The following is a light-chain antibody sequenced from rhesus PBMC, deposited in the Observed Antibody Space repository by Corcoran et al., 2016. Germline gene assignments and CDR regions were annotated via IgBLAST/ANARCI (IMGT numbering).Light chain of an antibody. CDR3: QHYYDNPYS. J-gene: IGKJ2*01. CDR1: QNIYSN. Sequence: DIQMTQSPSALSASVGDRVTISCRASQNIYSNLAWYQQKPGKAPKLRIYAASSLQTGIPSRFSGSGSGTDFTLTISSLQPEESAAYYCQHYYDNPYSFGQGTKVEIK. CDR2: AAS. V-gene: IGKV1S12*01.